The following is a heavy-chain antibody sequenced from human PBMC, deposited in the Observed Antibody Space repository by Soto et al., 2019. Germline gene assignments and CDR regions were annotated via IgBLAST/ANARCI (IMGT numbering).Heavy chain of an antibody. CDR3: ARDRPLSIAARTYYYYGMDV. J-gene: IGHJ6*02. CDR2: TYYRSKWYN. CDR1: GDSVSSNSAA. V-gene: IGHV6-1*01. Sequence: SQTLSLTCAISGDSVSSNSAAWNRIRQSPSRGLEWLGRTYYRSKWYNDYAVSVKSRITINPDTSKNQFSLQLNSVTPEDTAVYYCARDRPLSIAARTYYYYGMDVCGQETTVAVSS. D-gene: IGHD6-6*01.